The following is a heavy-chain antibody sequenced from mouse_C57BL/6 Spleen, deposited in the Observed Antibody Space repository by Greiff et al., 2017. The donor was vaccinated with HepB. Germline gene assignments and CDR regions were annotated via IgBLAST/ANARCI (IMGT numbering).Heavy chain of an antibody. CDR3: ASGYYGSRGDYFDY. Sequence: QVQLKQPGAELVMPGASVKLSCKASGYTFTSYWMHWVKQRPGQGLEWIGEIDPSDSYTNYNQKFKGKSTLTVDKSSSTAYMQLSSLTSEDSAVYYCASGYYGSRGDYFDYWGQGTTLTVSS. V-gene: IGHV1-69*01. CDR2: IDPSDSYT. CDR1: GYTFTSYW. D-gene: IGHD1-1*01. J-gene: IGHJ2*01.